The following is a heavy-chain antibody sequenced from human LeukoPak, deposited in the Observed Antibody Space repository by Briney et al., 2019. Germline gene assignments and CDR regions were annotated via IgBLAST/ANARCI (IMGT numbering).Heavy chain of an antibody. D-gene: IGHD2-2*02. CDR2: INPNSGGT. CDR3: ARDGSYCSSTSCYNGWFDP. V-gene: IGHV1-2*02. J-gene: IGHJ5*02. CDR1: GYTFTGYY. Sequence: GASVKVSCKASGYTFTGYYMHWVRQAPGQGLEWMGWINPNSGGTNYAQKFQGRVTMTRDTSIGTAYMELSRLRSDDTAVYYCARDGSYCSSTSCYNGWFDPWGQGTLVTVSS.